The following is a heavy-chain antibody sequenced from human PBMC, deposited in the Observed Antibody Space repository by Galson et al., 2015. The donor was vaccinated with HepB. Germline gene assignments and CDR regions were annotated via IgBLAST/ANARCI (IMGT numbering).Heavy chain of an antibody. CDR3: TTDWVVPAGGRVDI. Sequence: SLRLSCAASGFTFSNAWMNWVRQAPGKGLEWVGRIKSKTDGGTTDYAAPVKGRFTISRDDSKNTLYLQMNSLKTEDTAVYYCTTDWVVPAGGRVDIWGQGTMVTVSS. D-gene: IGHD2-2*01. CDR2: IKSKTDGGTT. J-gene: IGHJ3*02. CDR1: GFTFSNAW. V-gene: IGHV3-15*07.